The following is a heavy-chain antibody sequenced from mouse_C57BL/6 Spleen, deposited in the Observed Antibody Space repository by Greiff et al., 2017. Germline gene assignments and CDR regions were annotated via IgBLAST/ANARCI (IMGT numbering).Heavy chain of an antibody. CDR1: GYTFTSYW. J-gene: IGHJ3*01. CDR2: IYPGSGST. D-gene: IGHD1-1*01. CDR3: AREGIRRAGGWVGAY. V-gene: IGHV1-55*01. Sequence: QVQLQQSGAELVKPGASVKMSCKASGYTFTSYWITWVKQRPGQGLEWIGDIYPGSGSTNYNEKFKSKATLTVDTSTSTAYMQLGSLTSKGSAVYDCAREGIRRAGGWVGAYWGQGTLVTVSA.